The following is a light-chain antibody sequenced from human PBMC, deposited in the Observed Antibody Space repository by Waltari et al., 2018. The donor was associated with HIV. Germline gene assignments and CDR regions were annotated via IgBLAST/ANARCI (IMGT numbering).Light chain of an antibody. CDR3: LLSYTNARV. Sequence: QAVVTQEPSLTVSPGGTVTLTCASSTGAVTSGHYPYWFQQKPGQAPRALLFDTSNKHSWTPARFSGSLLGGKAALTLSGAQPEDEADYYCLLSYTNARVCGGGTKLTVL. CDR1: TGAVTSGHY. V-gene: IGLV7-46*01. J-gene: IGLJ2*01. CDR2: DTS.